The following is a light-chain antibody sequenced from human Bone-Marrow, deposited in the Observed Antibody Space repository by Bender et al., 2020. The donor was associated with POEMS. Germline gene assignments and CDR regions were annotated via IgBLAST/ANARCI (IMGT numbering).Light chain of an antibody. V-gene: IGLV3-21*02. J-gene: IGLJ2*01. CDR1: NIGGKS. Sequence: SYVLTQPPSVSVAPGQTASITCGGDNIGGKSVHWSQQKPGQAPVLVVHDDSDRPSGVPDRFSGSKSGTSASLAISGLQSEDEADYYCAAWDDSLNGLVFGGGTKLTVL. CDR2: DDS. CDR3: AAWDDSLNGLV.